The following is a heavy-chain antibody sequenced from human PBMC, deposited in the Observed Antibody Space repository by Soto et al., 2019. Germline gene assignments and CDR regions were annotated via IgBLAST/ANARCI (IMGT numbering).Heavy chain of an antibody. V-gene: IGHV1-18*01. CDR3: TREAIVVIPAAQPSHFDS. Sequence: QVQLVQSGAEVKKPGASVKVSCKGLGYNFIKYGINWVRQAPGQGLEWMGWISPYSGYTHSAQKCQGRLTLTTDTAATTAYMELRSLRSADTALSYCTREAIVVIPAAQPSHFDSWGQGTLVTVSS. CDR1: GYNFIKYG. D-gene: IGHD2-2*01. J-gene: IGHJ4*02. CDR2: ISPYSGYT.